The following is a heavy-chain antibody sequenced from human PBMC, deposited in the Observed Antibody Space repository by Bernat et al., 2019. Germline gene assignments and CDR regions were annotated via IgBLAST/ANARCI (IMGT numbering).Heavy chain of an antibody. CDR2: ISYDGSVK. V-gene: IGHV3-30-3*01. CDR1: GFTFSRYA. J-gene: IGHJ4*02. CDR3: ARDKGATSSYYIDY. Sequence: QVQLVESGGGVVQPGRSLRLSCAASGFTFSRYAMHWVRQAPGKGLEWLTVISYDGSVKFYADSVKGRFTISKDSSKDALYLQMNSLRAEDTAVYFCARDKGATSSYYIDYWCQGALVTVSS. D-gene: IGHD2-2*01.